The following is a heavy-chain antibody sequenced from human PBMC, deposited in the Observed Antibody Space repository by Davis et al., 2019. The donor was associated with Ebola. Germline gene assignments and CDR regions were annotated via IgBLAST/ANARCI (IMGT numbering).Heavy chain of an antibody. V-gene: IGHV3-30*18. CDR2: ISYDGSNK. CDR1: GFPFSSYG. Sequence: GESLKISCAASGFPFSSYGMHWGRPAPGKGLGWVAVISYDGSNKYYADSVKGRFTISRDNSKNTLYLQMNSLRAEDTAVYYCAKDEGPVYCSGGSCYSGDWFDPWGQGTLVTVSS. J-gene: IGHJ5*02. CDR3: AKDEGPVYCSGGSCYSGDWFDP. D-gene: IGHD2-15*01.